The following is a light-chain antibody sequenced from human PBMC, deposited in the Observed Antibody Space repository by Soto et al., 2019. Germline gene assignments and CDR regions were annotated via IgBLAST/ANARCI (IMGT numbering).Light chain of an antibody. CDR1: SSDVGGYDY. V-gene: IGLV2-14*03. CDR2: DVS. CDR3: RSYTSTATYV. Sequence: QSALAQPASVSGSPGQSIAISCAGNSSDVGGYDYVSWYQQHPDKAPKLILYDVSNRPSGISFRVSGSKSGNTASLTISGLQAEDEADYYCRSYTSTATYVFGTGTKVTVL. J-gene: IGLJ1*01.